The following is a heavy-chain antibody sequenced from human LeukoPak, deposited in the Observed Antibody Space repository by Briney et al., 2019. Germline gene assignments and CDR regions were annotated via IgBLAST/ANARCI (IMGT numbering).Heavy chain of an antibody. CDR2: INHSGST. CDR1: GGSFSGYY. D-gene: IGHD3-9*01. V-gene: IGHV4-34*01. J-gene: IGHJ6*02. Sequence: PSETLSLTCAVYGGSFSGYYWSWIRQPPGKGLEWIGEINHSGSTNYNPSLKSRVTISVDTSKNQFSLKLSSVTAADTAVYYCARGFYDILTGYPNYGMDVWGQGTTVTDSS. CDR3: ARGFYDILTGYPNYGMDV.